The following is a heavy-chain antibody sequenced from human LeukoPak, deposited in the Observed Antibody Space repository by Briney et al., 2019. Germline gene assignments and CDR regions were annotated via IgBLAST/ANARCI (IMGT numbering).Heavy chain of an antibody. Sequence: GGSLRLSCAASGFTFNNYAMTWVRQAPGQGLEWVSAISGSGGTTYYAASVRGRFTISRDNSKNTLYLQMNSLRAEDTAVYYCAKGLINDWSALENWGQGTLVTASS. D-gene: IGHD3-9*01. J-gene: IGHJ4*02. V-gene: IGHV3-23*01. CDR2: ISGSGGTT. CDR3: AKGLINDWSALEN. CDR1: GFTFNNYA.